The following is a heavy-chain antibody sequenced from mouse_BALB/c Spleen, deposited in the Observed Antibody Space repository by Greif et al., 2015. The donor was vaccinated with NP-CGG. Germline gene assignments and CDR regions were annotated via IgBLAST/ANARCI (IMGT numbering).Heavy chain of an antibody. Sequence: VQLQQSGTVLARPGASVKMSCKASGYSFTSYWMHWVKQRPGQGLEWIGAIYPGNSDTSYNQKFKGKAKLTAVTSASTAYMELSSLTNEDSAVYYCTRRLRGYYAMDYWGQGTSVTVSS. CDR2: IYPGNSDT. CDR3: TRRLRGYYAMDY. D-gene: IGHD2-2*01. V-gene: IGHV1-5*01. CDR1: GYSFTSYW. J-gene: IGHJ4*01.